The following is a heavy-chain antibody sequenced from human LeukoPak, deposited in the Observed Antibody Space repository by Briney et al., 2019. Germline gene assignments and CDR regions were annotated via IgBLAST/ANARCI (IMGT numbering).Heavy chain of an antibody. Sequence: PGGSLRLSCAASGFTFSSYWMTWVRQAPGKGLEWVANIQQDGSKKDYVDSVKGRFTIFRDNAKDSLYLQMNSLRVEDTAVYYCARAVGDNGMLGYWGRGTMVAVSS. CDR3: ARAVGDNGMLGY. CDR1: GFTFSSYW. J-gene: IGHJ4*02. V-gene: IGHV3-7*01. D-gene: IGHD4-17*01. CDR2: IQQDGSKK.